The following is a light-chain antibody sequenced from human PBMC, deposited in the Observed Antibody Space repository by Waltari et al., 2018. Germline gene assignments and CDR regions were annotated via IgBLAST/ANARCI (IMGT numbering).Light chain of an antibody. CDR1: SSDIGGYNY. J-gene: IGLJ2*01. CDR3: SSYAGSNTCV. CDR2: EVS. Sequence: QAALTQPRSVSGSPGQSVTISCTGTSSDIGGYNYVSWYQQHPGTAPKLMIYEVSKRPSGVSDRFSGSKSGNTASLTISGLQAEDEADYYCSSYAGSNTCVFGGGTRLTVL. V-gene: IGLV2-11*01.